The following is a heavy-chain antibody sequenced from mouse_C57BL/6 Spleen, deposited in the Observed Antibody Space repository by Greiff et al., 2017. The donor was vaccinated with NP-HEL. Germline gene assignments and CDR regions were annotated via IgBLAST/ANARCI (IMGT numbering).Heavy chain of an antibody. CDR3: ARGDLLTDY. D-gene: IGHD1-1*01. CDR1: GFTFSDYG. Sequence: EVMLVESGGGLVKPGGSLKLSCAASGFTFSDYGMHWVRQAPEKGLEWVAYISSGSSTIYYADTVKGRFTISRDNAKNTMFLQMTSLRSEDTAMYYCARGDLLTDYWGQGTTLAVSS. J-gene: IGHJ2*01. V-gene: IGHV5-17*01. CDR2: ISSGSSTI.